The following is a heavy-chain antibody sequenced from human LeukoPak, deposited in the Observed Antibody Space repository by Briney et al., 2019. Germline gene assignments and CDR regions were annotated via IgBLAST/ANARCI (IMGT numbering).Heavy chain of an antibody. CDR3: ARDSDDYYGSGNN. CDR2: IRYDGSNK. V-gene: IGHV3-30*02. J-gene: IGHJ4*02. CDR1: GFTFSSYG. D-gene: IGHD3-10*01. Sequence: PGGSLRLSCAASGFTFSSYGMHWVRQAPGKGLEWVAFIRYDGSNKYYADSVKGRFTISRDNAKNSLYLQMNSLRAEDTAVYYCARDSDDYYGSGNNWGQGTLVTVSS.